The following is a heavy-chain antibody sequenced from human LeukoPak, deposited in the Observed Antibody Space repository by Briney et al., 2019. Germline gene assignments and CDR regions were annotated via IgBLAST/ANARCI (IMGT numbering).Heavy chain of an antibody. Sequence: GGSLRLSCAASGFTFSSYAMSWVRQAPGKGLEWVSAISGGDSNTYYADSVKGRFTISRDNSKNTLYLQMNSLRAEDTAVYYCASLVGAHFDYWGQGTLVTVSS. CDR3: ASLVGAHFDY. CDR1: GFTFSSYA. CDR2: ISGGDSNT. D-gene: IGHD1-26*01. J-gene: IGHJ4*02. V-gene: IGHV3-23*01.